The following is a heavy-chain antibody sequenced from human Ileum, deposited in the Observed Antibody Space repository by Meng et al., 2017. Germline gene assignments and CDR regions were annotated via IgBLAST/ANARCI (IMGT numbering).Heavy chain of an antibody. CDR3: AKDLRSFDWLEPFDS. J-gene: IGHJ4*02. Sequence: ETLSLTCATSGFTFDNFGMSWVRQAPGKGLEWVSTINDVGGSTYYADSVRARFTISRDNSKNTLYLQMDSLRVEDTAVYYCAKDLRSFDWLEPFDSWGQGALVTVSS. CDR2: INDVGGST. D-gene: IGHD3-9*01. V-gene: IGHV3-23*01. CDR1: GFTFDNFG.